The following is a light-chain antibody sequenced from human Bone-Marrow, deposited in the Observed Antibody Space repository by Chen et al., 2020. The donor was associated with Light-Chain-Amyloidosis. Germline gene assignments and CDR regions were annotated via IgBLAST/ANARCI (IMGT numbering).Light chain of an antibody. CDR2: GAS. CDR1: QSISSTT. CDR3: QQYGSSPLT. V-gene: IGKV3-20*01. J-gene: IGKJ4*01. Sequence: EIVLTQSPGTLSSSTGDSATLSCRASQSISSTTLAWFQQKPGQAPRLLIYGASSRATGIPDRFSGSGSGTDFTLTISRLEPEDFAVYFCQQYGSSPLTFGGGTKVDIK.